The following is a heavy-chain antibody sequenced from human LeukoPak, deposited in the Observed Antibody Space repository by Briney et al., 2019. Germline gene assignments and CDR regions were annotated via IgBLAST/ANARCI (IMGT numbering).Heavy chain of an antibody. D-gene: IGHD6-13*01. J-gene: IGHJ5*02. CDR3: ASGAIAAAGTRGWFDP. CDR2: INHSGST. V-gene: IGHV4-34*01. CDR1: GGSFSGYY. Sequence: SETLSLTCAVYGGSFSGYYWSWIRQPPGKGLEWIGEINHSGSTNYNPSLKGRVTISVDTSKNQFSLKLSSVTAADTAVYYCASGAIAAAGTRGWFDPWGQGTLVTVSS.